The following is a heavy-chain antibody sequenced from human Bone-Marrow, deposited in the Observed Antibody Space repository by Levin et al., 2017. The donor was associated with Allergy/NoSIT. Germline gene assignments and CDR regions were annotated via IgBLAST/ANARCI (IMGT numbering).Heavy chain of an antibody. CDR1: GYNFGGQY. CDR2: MKGDSGAT. J-gene: IGHJ6*03. V-gene: IGHV1-2*06. CDR3: VRDRRIFGVAGRYYYFMDV. Sequence: ASVKVSCKASGYNFGGQYLHWVRQAPGQGLEWMGRMKGDSGATHYAQKFRRRVTMTKDTSSSTAYMELSRLTSDDTATYYCVRDRRIFGVAGRYYYFMDVWGEGTTVTVSS. D-gene: IGHD3-3*01.